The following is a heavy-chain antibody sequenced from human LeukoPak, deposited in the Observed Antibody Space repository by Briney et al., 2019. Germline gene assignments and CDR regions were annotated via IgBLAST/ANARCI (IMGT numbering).Heavy chain of an antibody. V-gene: IGHV4-59*01. Sequence: PSETLSLTCTVSGGSISSYYWSWIRQPPGKGLEWIGYIYYSGSTNYNPSLKSRVTISVDTSKNQFSLKLSSVTAADTAVYYCALSDQPSLDYWGQGTLVTVSS. CDR2: IYYSGST. D-gene: IGHD2/OR15-2a*01. CDR3: ALSDQPSLDY. CDR1: GGSISSYY. J-gene: IGHJ4*02.